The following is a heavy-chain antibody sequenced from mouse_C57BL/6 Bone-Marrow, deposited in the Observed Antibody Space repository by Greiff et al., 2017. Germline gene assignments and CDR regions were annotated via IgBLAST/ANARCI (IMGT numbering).Heavy chain of an antibody. Sequence: QVQLQQPGAELVKPGASVKLSCKASGYTFTSYWMHWVKQRPGQGLEWIGMIHPNSGSTNYTEKFKSKATLTVDKSSSTDNMQLSSLTSEDSAVSYGARGVSYYSFFYAMDYWGQGTSVTVSS. V-gene: IGHV1-64*01. D-gene: IGHD2-12*01. J-gene: IGHJ4*01. CDR1: GYTFTSYW. CDR3: ARGVSYYSFFYAMDY. CDR2: IHPNSGST.